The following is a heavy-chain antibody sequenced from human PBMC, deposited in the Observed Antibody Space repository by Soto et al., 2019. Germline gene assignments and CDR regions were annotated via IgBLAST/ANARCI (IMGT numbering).Heavy chain of an antibody. V-gene: IGHV1-18*01. Sequence: ASVKVSCKASGYTFTSYGISWVRQAPGQGLEWMGWISAYNGNTNYAQKLQGRVTMTTDTSTSTAYMELRSLRPDDTAVYYCARPNYYDSSGYYPIIDYWGQGTLVTVSS. CDR3: ARPNYYDSSGYYPIIDY. CDR2: ISAYNGNT. CDR1: GYTFTSYG. J-gene: IGHJ4*02. D-gene: IGHD3-22*01.